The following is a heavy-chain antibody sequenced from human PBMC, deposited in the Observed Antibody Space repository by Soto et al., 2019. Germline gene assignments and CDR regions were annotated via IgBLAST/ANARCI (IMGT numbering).Heavy chain of an antibody. V-gene: IGHV1-69*01. CDR1: GGTFSSHA. CDR2: ITPILATA. CDR3: ASDKTIWEGTAPIENFDY. Sequence: QVQLVQSGAEVKKPGSSVKVSCKASGGTFSSHAFTWVRQAPGQGLQWMGGITPILATANYAQKFQGRVTITADESTSTGYMELSSLRSEDTAVYYCASDKTIWEGTAPIENFDYWGQGILVTVSS. D-gene: IGHD3-3*01. J-gene: IGHJ4*02.